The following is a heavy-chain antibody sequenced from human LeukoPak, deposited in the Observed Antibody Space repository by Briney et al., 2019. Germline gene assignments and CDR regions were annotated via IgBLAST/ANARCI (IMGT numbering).Heavy chain of an antibody. CDR3: ARDLEIAAAGKNYYYGMDV. CDR1: GGSISSYY. D-gene: IGHD6-13*01. CDR2: IYYSGST. Sequence: SETLSLTCTVSGGSISSYYWSWIRQPPGKGLEWIGHIYYSGSTNYNPSLKSRVTISVDTSKNQFSLKLSSVTAADTAVYYCARDLEIAAAGKNYYYGMDVWGQGTTVTVSS. J-gene: IGHJ6*02. V-gene: IGHV4-59*01.